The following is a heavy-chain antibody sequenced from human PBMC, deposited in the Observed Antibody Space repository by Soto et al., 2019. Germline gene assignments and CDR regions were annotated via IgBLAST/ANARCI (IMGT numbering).Heavy chain of an antibody. V-gene: IGHV4-59*01. CDR3: ARERQLWLPTQTRYFDY. CDR2: IYYSGST. CDR1: GGSISSYY. D-gene: IGHD5-18*01. J-gene: IGHJ4*02. Sequence: QVQLQESGPGLVKPSETLSLTCTVSGGSISSYYWSWIRQPPGKGLEWIGYIYYSGSTNYNPSLKSRVTISVDTSKNQFSLKLSSVTAADTAVYYCARERQLWLPTQTRYFDYWGQGTLVTVSS.